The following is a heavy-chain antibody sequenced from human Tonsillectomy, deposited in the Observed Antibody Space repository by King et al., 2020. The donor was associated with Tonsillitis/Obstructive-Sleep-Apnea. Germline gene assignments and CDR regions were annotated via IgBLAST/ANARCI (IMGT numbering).Heavy chain of an antibody. D-gene: IGHD2-2*01. Sequence: VQLVESGGGVVQPGRSLRLSCAASGFTFSSYAMHWVRQAPGKGLEWVAVISYDGSNKYYADSVKGRFTISSDNSKNTLYLQMNSLRAEDTAVYYCARGGYCSSTSCPEGYYYYYMDVWGKGTTVTVSS. CDR3: ARGGYCSSTSCPEGYYYYYMDV. J-gene: IGHJ6*03. CDR2: ISYDGSNK. V-gene: IGHV3-30*04. CDR1: GFTFSSYA.